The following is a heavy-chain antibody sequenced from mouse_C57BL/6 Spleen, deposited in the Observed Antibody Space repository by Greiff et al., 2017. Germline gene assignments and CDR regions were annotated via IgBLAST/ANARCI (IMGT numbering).Heavy chain of an antibody. D-gene: IGHD2-3*01. Sequence: QVQLQQPGAELVKPGASVKLSCKASGYTFTSYWMHWVKQRPGQGLEWIGMIHPNSGSTNYNEKFKSKATLSVDKSSSTAYMQLSSLTSEDSAVYYCARVDAPRYFDYWGQGTTLTVSS. J-gene: IGHJ2*01. CDR2: IHPNSGST. CDR3: ARVDAPRYFDY. V-gene: IGHV1-64*01. CDR1: GYTFTSYW.